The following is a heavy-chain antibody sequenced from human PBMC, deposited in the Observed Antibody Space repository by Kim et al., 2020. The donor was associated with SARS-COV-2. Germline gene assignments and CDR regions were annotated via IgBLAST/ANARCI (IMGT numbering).Heavy chain of an antibody. CDR3: ARDRADFGVVIEIDY. CDR1: GGSISSSSYY. V-gene: IGHV4-39*07. CDR2: IYYSGST. Sequence: SETLSLTCTVSGGSISSSSYYWGWIRQPPGKGLEWIGSIYYSGSTYYNPSLKSRVTISVDTSKNQFSLKLSSVTAADTAVYYCARDRADFGVVIEIDYWGQGTLVTVSS. D-gene: IGHD3-3*01. J-gene: IGHJ4*02.